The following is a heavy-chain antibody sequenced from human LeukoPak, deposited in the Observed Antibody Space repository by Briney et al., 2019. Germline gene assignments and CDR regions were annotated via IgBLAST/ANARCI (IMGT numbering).Heavy chain of an antibody. CDR3: ARLGASLVWDSGSFPDY. CDR2: IHHSGHT. J-gene: IGHJ4*02. D-gene: IGHD3-10*01. CDR1: GDSVISGTSF. V-gene: IGHV4-31*03. Sequence: PSETLSLTCTVSGDSVISGTSFWGWIRQHPGKGLEWVGYIHHSGHTYDNPSLQSRVIISMDKSKNHFSLDLEFVTAADTAVYFCARLGASLVWDSGSFPDYWGQGTLVTVSS.